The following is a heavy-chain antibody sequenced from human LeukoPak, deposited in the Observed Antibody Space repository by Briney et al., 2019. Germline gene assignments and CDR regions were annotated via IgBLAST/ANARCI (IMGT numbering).Heavy chain of an antibody. J-gene: IGHJ1*01. CDR1: GGSISSYY. V-gene: IGHV4-59*08. Sequence: SETLSLTCTVSGGSISSYYWSWIRQPPGKGLEWIGYIYYNGSTNYNPSLKSRVTISVDTSKNQFSLKLSSVTAADTAVYYCARHRASYFLQHWGQGTLVTVSS. D-gene: IGHD3-10*01. CDR2: IYYNGST. CDR3: ARHRASYFLQH.